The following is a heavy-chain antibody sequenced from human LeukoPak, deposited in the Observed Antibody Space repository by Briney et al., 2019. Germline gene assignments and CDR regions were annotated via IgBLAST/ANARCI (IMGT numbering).Heavy chain of an antibody. V-gene: IGHV3-23*01. CDR3: AIGVIPDDAFDI. CDR2: ISGSGGGT. CDR1: GFTFSSYA. Sequence: PGGSLRLSCAASGFTFSSYAMSWVRQAPGKGLQWVSVISGSGGGTYYADSVKGRFTISRDNSKNTLYLQMNSLRAEDTAVYYCAIGVIPDDAFDIWGQGTMVTVSS. J-gene: IGHJ3*02. D-gene: IGHD3-10*01.